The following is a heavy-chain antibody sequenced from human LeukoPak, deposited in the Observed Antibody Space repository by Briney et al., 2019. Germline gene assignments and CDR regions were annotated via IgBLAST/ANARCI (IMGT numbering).Heavy chain of an antibody. CDR2: IYYSGST. V-gene: IGHV4-34*01. D-gene: IGHD1-14*01. CDR1: GGSFSGYY. CDR3: ARVYSPKTSTYYYYYMDV. Sequence: SETLSLTCAVYGGSFSGYYWSWIRQPPGKGLEWIGSIYYSGSTYYNPSLKSRVTISVDTSKNQFSLKLSSVTAADTAVYYCARVYSPKTSTYYYYYMDVWGKGTTVTVSS. J-gene: IGHJ6*03.